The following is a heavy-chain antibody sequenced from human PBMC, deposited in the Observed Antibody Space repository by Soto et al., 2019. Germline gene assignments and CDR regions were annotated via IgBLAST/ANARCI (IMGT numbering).Heavy chain of an antibody. D-gene: IGHD5-12*01. CDR1: GGSISSYY. J-gene: IGHJ4*02. CDR2: IYYNGNT. CDR3: ARGSKLEMATSHFGY. V-gene: IGHV4-59*01. Sequence: PSETLSLTCTVSGGSISSYYWSWIRQSPGGGLEWIGYIYYNGNTNYNPSLKSRVTISVDTSKNQFSLNLSSVIAEDTAVYYCARGSKLEMATSHFGYWGQGTLVTVSS.